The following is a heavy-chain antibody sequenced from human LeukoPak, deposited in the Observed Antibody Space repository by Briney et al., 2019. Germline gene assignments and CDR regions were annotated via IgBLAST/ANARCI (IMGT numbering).Heavy chain of an antibody. Sequence: GGSLRLSCEASGLTFSSYVMNWVRQAPGKGLEWVSVISEDGRTYYADSVKGRFTISRDNSKNTLYLQMNSLRAEDTAVYYCAKGSTNWDGYKGGYDPWGQGTLVTV. CDR3: AKGSTNWDGYKGGYDP. CDR2: ISEDGRT. V-gene: IGHV3-23*01. D-gene: IGHD1-1*01. J-gene: IGHJ5*02. CDR1: GLTFSSYV.